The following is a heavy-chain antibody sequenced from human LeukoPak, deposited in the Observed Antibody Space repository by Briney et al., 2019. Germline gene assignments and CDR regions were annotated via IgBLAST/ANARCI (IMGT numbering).Heavy chain of an antibody. CDR3: AWRGGAAAGTYFDY. Sequence: GGSLRLSCAASGFTFSSYDMHWVRHATGKGLEWVSAIGTAGDTYYPGSVKGRFTISRENAKNSLYLQMNSLRAGDTAVYYCAWRGGAAAGTYFDYWGQGTLVTVSS. CDR2: IGTAGDT. CDR1: GFTFSSYD. V-gene: IGHV3-13*01. D-gene: IGHD6-13*01. J-gene: IGHJ4*02.